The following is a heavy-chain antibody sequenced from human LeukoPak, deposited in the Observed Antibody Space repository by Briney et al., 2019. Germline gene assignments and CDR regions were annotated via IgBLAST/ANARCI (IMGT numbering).Heavy chain of an antibody. CDR3: ARGFDSKSTYFDY. CDR2: ISYSGST. J-gene: IGHJ4*02. D-gene: IGHD5-12*01. CDR1: GGSISSYY. V-gene: IGHV4-59*01. Sequence: SETLSLTCTVSGGSISSYYWSWIRQPPGKGLEWIGYISYSGSTNYNPSLKSRVTISLDTSKNQFSLKLRSVIAADTAVYYCARGFDSKSTYFDYWGQGTLVTVSS.